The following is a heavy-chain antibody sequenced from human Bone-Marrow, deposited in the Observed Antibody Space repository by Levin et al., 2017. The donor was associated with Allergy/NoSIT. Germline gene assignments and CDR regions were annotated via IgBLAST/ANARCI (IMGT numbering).Heavy chain of an antibody. CDR2: ISTSNSYI. D-gene: IGHD5-12*01. CDR3: ASDKGYEYYYYGMDV. J-gene: IGHJ6*02. V-gene: IGHV3-21*01. Sequence: GGSLRLSCAASGFTFSSFSMNWVRQAPGKGLEWVSSISTSNSYIYYADSVKGRFTISRDNAKNSLYLQMNSLRAEATAVYYCASDKGYEYYYYGMDVWGQGTTVTVSS. CDR1: GFTFSSFS.